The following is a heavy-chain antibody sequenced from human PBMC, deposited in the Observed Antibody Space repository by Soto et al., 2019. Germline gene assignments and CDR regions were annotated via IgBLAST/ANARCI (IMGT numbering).Heavy chain of an antibody. J-gene: IGHJ5*02. V-gene: IGHV4-39*01. CDR3: ARPLQLAVSGFDP. CDR1: GDSISSSSYY. Sequence: SETLSLTCAVSGDSISSSSYYWAWIRQPPGKGLEWIGSIHYRANSYYSPSLKSRITISVDTSKNQISLRLSSVTAADTAVYYCARPLQLAVSGFDPWGQGTLVTV. D-gene: IGHD3-3*02. CDR2: IHYRANS.